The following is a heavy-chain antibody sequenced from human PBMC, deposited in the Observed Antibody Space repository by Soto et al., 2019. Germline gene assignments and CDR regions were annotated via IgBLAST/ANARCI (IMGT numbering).Heavy chain of an antibody. Sequence: QVQLVQSGAEVKKPGASVRVSCKASGYSFTVFYIYWVRQVPGQGLEFMGWINPNSGSTNYAQKFWDRASMTRDTSVSTAYMDVTRLRSDDTSVYFCARGRIASGIDVWGQGTRVTVSS. CDR1: GYSFTVFY. J-gene: IGHJ6*02. CDR3: ARGRIASGIDV. CDR2: INPNSGST. D-gene: IGHD2-21*01. V-gene: IGHV1-2*02.